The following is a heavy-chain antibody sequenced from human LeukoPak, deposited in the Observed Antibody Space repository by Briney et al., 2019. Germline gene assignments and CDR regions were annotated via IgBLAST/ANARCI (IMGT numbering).Heavy chain of an antibody. J-gene: IGHJ4*02. CDR3: AREPGDHEVY. V-gene: IGHV4-34*01. CDR2: INHSGST. CDR1: GGSFSGYY. D-gene: IGHD4-17*01. Sequence: PSETLSLTCAVYGGSFSGYYWSWIRQPPGKGLEWIGEINHSGSTNYNPSLKSRVTISVDTSKNQFSLKLSSVTAADTAVYYRAREPGDHEVYWGQGTLVTVSS.